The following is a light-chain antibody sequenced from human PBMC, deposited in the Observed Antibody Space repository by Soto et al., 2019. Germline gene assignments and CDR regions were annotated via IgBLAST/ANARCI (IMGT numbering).Light chain of an antibody. Sequence: SYELTQPPSVSVSPGQTARITCFGDALPKQYAYWYQQKPGQAPVLVIYKDRERPSGIPERFSGSTSGTTVTLTISGVQAEDEADYYCQSADSSGTQRVFGTGTKVTV. CDR2: KDR. CDR1: ALPKQY. J-gene: IGLJ1*01. CDR3: QSADSSGTQRV. V-gene: IGLV3-25*03.